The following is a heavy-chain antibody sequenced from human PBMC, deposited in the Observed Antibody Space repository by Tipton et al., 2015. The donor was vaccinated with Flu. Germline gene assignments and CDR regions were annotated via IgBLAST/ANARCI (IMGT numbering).Heavy chain of an antibody. Sequence: SLRLSCAASGFTFSSYWMSWVRQAPGKGLEWVANIKQDGSEKYYVDSVKGRFTISRDNSKNTLYLQMNSLRAEDTAVYYCARMSLPLRYGGDAFDIWGQGTMVTVSS. CDR2: IKQDGSEK. J-gene: IGHJ3*02. D-gene: IGHD5-18*01. CDR1: GFTFSSYW. CDR3: ARMSLPLRYGGDAFDI. V-gene: IGHV3-7*01.